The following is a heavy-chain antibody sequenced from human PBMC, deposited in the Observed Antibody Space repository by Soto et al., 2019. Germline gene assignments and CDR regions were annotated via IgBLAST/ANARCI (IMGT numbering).Heavy chain of an antibody. CDR1: GGSISSSSYY. D-gene: IGHD3-16*02. CDR3: ARDYVWGSYRSRWFDP. J-gene: IGHJ5*02. V-gene: IGHV4-39*07. Sequence: SETLSLTCTVSGGSISSSSYYWGWIRQPPGKGLEWIGSIYYSGSTYYNPSLKSRVTISVDTSKNQFSLKLSSVTAADTAVYYCARDYVWGSYRSRWFDPWGQGTLVTVSS. CDR2: IYYSGST.